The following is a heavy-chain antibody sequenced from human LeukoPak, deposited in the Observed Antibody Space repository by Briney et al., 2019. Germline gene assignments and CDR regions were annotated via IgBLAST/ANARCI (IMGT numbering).Heavy chain of an antibody. V-gene: IGHV1-8*01. J-gene: IGHJ5*02. Sequence: ASVTVSCKASGFTLTNYDINWVRQAPGQGLEWMGLMNPINGNTGYARKFQGRVTMTRDTSISTAYMELRSLTSEDTAIYYCVRDGEGVAISVNFWFDPWGQGTLVTVSS. CDR2: MNPINGNT. CDR3: VRDGEGVAISVNFWFDP. D-gene: IGHD3-10*01. CDR1: GFTLTNYD.